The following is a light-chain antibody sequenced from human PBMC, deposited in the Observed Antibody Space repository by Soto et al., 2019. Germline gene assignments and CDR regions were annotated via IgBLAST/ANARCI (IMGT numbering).Light chain of an antibody. V-gene: IGKV1-39*01. CDR2: AAS. CDR3: QQSFTNPKT. Sequence: DIQMTQSPFSLSASVGDRVTITGRASQGISNFLNWYQQKPGEAPKVLIYAASSLQTGVPSRFSGSGSGTVFTLTINSLQPEDFATYFCQQSFTNPKTFGQGTEVDIK. J-gene: IGKJ1*01. CDR1: QGISNF.